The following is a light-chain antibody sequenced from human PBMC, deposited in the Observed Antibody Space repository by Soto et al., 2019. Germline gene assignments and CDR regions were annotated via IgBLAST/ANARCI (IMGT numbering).Light chain of an antibody. CDR3: QHMRT. Sequence: DIQMTQSPSTLSASIGDRVPITCRASQNINNWIAWYQQKPGKAPKFLIYDASTLESGVPSRFSGSGFGTEFSLTISSLQPDDFGSYYCQHMRTFGQGTKVDI. CDR1: QNINNW. CDR2: DAS. V-gene: IGKV1-5*01. J-gene: IGKJ1*01.